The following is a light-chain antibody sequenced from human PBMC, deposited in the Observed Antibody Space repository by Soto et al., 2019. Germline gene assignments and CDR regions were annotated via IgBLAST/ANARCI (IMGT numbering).Light chain of an antibody. CDR3: QQLNSYPLT. Sequence: LTQSPATLSLSPGERVTITCRASQGISSYLAWYQQKPGKAPKLLIYAASTLQGGVPSRFSGSGSGTDFTLTISSLQPEDFATYYCQQLNSYPLTFGGGTKVEIK. CDR1: QGISSY. CDR2: AAS. J-gene: IGKJ4*01. V-gene: IGKV1-9*01.